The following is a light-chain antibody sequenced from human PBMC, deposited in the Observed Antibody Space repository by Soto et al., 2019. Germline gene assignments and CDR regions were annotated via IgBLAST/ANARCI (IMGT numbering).Light chain of an antibody. V-gene: IGKV3-15*01. CDR3: QQYNNWTRT. J-gene: IGKJ1*01. CDR1: QSVSSN. CDR2: GAS. Sequence: EIVMTQSPATLSVSPGERATLSCRASQSVSSNLAWYQQKPGQAPSLLIYGASTRATGIPARFSGSGSGTDFTLTISGLQSEDFAVYYCQQYNNWTRTFGQGTKVEIK.